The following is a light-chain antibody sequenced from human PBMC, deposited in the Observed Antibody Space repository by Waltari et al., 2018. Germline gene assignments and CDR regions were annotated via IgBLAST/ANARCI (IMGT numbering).Light chain of an antibody. Sequence: ETVLTQSPATLSVPPGERATLSCRASQSISSSSFAWYQQKPGQAPRLLISGISTRATGIPARFSGSGSGTEFTLTISSLQSEDFAVYYCQQYDNWPLTFGGGTKVEIK. J-gene: IGKJ4*01. CDR3: QQYDNWPLT. V-gene: IGKV3-15*01. CDR1: QSISSS. CDR2: GIS.